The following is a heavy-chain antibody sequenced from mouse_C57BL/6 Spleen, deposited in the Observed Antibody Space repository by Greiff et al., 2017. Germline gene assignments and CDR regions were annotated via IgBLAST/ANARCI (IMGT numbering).Heavy chain of an antibody. V-gene: IGHV1-39*01. CDR1: GYSFTDYN. D-gene: IGHD2-5*01. Sequence: EVQLQQSGPELVKPGASVKISCKASGYSFTDYNMNWVKQSNGKSREWIGVINPNYGTTSYNQKFKGKATLTVDQSSSTAYMQLNSLTSEDSAVYYCARPYYSNYDYAMDYWGQGTSVTVSS. CDR2: INPNYGTT. J-gene: IGHJ4*01. CDR3: ARPYYSNYDYAMDY.